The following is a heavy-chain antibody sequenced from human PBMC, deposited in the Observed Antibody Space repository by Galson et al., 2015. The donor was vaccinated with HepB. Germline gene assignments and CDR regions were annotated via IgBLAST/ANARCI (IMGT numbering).Heavy chain of an antibody. V-gene: IGHV1-69*13. Sequence: SVKVSCKASGGTFSSYAISWVRQAPGQGLEWMGGIIPIFGTANYAQKFQGRVTITADESTSTAYMELSSLRSEDTAVYYCARFMERATTGYYYGMDVWGQGTTVTVSS. J-gene: IGHJ6*02. CDR1: GGTFSSYA. CDR2: IIPIFGTA. D-gene: IGHD1-1*01. CDR3: ARFMERATTGYYYGMDV.